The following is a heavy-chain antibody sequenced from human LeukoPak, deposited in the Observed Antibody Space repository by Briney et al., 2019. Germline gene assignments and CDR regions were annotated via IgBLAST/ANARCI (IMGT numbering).Heavy chain of an antibody. V-gene: IGHV1-69*13. D-gene: IGHD6-13*01. J-gene: IGHJ4*02. CDR2: IIPIFGTA. Sequence: ASVKVSCKASGGTFSSYAISWVRQAPGRGLEWMGGIIPIFGTANYAQKFQGRVTITADESTSTAYMELSSLRSEDTAVYYCAREGSSSWYGDFDYWGQGTLVTVSS. CDR1: GGTFSSYA. CDR3: AREGSSSWYGDFDY.